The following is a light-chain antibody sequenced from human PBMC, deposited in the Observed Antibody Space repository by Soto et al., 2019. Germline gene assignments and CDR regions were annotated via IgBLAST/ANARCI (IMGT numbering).Light chain of an antibody. Sequence: EIVLTQSPGSLSLSPGDRATLSCRASQSITEKAVWYQQKPGQAPTLLIYGTSNRAAGIPDRFSGSGSGTDFTLTISGLEPEDSAVYYCQRIAFGQGTRLEIK. CDR2: GTS. J-gene: IGKJ5*01. CDR1: QSITEK. V-gene: IGKV3-20*01. CDR3: QRIA.